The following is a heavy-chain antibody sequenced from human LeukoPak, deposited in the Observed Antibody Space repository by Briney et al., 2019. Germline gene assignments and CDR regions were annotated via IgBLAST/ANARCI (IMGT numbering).Heavy chain of an antibody. CDR3: AKDVGMIGYCSGGSCYAIDY. J-gene: IGHJ4*02. CDR1: GFTFSSYA. Sequence: GGSLRLSCAASGFTFSSYAMSWVRQAPGKGLEWVSTFSGTSSTSYADAVKGRVTISRDNSKNTLYLQMNSLRAEDTAVYYCAKDVGMIGYCSGGSCYAIDYWGQGTLVTVSS. D-gene: IGHD2-15*01. V-gene: IGHV3-23*01. CDR2: FSGTSST.